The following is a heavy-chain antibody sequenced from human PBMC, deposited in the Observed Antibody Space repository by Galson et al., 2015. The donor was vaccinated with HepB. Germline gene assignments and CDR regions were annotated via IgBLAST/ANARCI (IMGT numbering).Heavy chain of an antibody. D-gene: IGHD3-22*01. CDR3: EVYDSHSSANNELDY. CDR1: GYTFIDYY. J-gene: IGHJ4*02. V-gene: IGHV1-2*02. CDR2: INPKSGDT. Sequence: SVKVSCKASGYTFIDYYMHWVRQAPGQGLEWMGWINPKSGDTNYAQKFQGRVTLTRDTSISTAYMEVSRLRPDDTAVYYWEVYDSHSSANNELDYWGQGTLVTVSS.